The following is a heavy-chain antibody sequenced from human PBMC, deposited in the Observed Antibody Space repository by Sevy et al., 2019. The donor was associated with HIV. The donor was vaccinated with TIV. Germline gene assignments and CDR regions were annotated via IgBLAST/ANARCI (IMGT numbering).Heavy chain of an antibody. V-gene: IGHV3-21*01. CDR1: GFTFRSYT. Sequence: GGSLRLSCVASGFTFRSYTMKWVRQAPGKGLECVSSISSSGSYIYYADSVKGRFTISRDDAKNSLYLQMNTLRAEDAALYYCARVRPYDTGAFDYWGQGTLVTVSS. J-gene: IGHJ4*02. CDR2: ISSSGSYI. CDR3: ARVRPYDTGAFDY. D-gene: IGHD3-22*01.